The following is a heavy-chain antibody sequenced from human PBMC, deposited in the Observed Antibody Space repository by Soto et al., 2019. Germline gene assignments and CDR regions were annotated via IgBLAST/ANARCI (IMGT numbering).Heavy chain of an antibody. D-gene: IGHD3-22*01. CDR2: INPNSGGT. Sequence: ASVKVSCKASGYTFTGYYMHWVRQAPGQGLEWMGWINPNSGGTNYAQKFQGWVTMTRDTSISTAYMELSRLRSDDTAVYYCARDLSYYDSSGYYYYYYGMDVWGQGTTVTVS. CDR1: GYTFTGYY. CDR3: ARDLSYYDSSGYYYYYYGMDV. J-gene: IGHJ6*02. V-gene: IGHV1-2*04.